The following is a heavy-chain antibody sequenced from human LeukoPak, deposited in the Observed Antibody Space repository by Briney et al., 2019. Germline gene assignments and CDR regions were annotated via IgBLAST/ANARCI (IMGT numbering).Heavy chain of an antibody. V-gene: IGHV3-53*01. J-gene: IGHJ4*02. CDR1: GLTVSNNF. D-gene: IGHD4-17*01. CDR2: INSGGNT. Sequence: PGGSLRLSCAASGLTVSNNFMSWVRQAPGKGLEWVSAINSGGNTYYADSVKGRFTISRDNSKNTLYLQMDSLRAEDTAAYYCAKRVVGTTVRYFDYWGQGTLVTVSS. CDR3: AKRVVGTTVRYFDY.